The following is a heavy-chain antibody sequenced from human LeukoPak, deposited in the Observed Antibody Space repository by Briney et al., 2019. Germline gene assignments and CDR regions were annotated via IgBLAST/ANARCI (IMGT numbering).Heavy chain of an antibody. D-gene: IGHD3-22*01. V-gene: IGHV4-38-2*01. J-gene: IGHJ4*02. CDR1: GYSISSDNY. Sequence: SEPLSLTRAVSGYSISSDNYWVWIRQPPGQGLEWTGGIYHSGSTYYNPSLKSRVTMSVDTSKNQFSLKLSSVTAADTAVYYCARAPRDSSSSNYMRRFDYWGQGTLVTVSS. CDR2: IYHSGST. CDR3: ARAPRDSSSSNYMRRFDY.